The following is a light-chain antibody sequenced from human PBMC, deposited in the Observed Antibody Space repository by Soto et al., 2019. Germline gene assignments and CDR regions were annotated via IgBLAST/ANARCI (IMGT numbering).Light chain of an antibody. CDR2: DAS. J-gene: IGKJ1*01. CDR3: QQRSNWPWT. CDR1: QSVSSY. Sequence: EIVLTQSPGTLSLSPGEIATLYFSASQSVSSYLAWYQQKPGQAPRLLIYDASNRATGIPARFSGSWSGTDFTLTISSLEPEDFAVYYCQQRSNWPWTFGQGTKVDIK. V-gene: IGKV3-11*01.